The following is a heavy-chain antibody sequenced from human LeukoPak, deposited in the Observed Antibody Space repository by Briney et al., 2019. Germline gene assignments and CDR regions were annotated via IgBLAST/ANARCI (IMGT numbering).Heavy chain of an antibody. CDR2: ISYDGSNK. CDR3: ARDPTRDGYNRYFDY. CDR1: GFTFSSYA. V-gene: IGHV3-30-3*01. Sequence: QPGGSLRLSCAASGFTFSSYAMHWVRQAPGKGLEWVAVISYDGSNKYYADSVKGRFTISRDNSKNTLYLQMNSLRAEDTAVYYCARDPTRDGYNRYFDYWGQGTLVTVSS. J-gene: IGHJ4*02. D-gene: IGHD5-24*01.